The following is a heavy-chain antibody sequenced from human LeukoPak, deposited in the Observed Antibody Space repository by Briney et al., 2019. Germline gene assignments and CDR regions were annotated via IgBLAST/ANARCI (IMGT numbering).Heavy chain of an antibody. V-gene: IGHV3-11*04. CDR1: GFTFSDYY. CDR2: ISSSGSTI. J-gene: IGHJ3*02. CDR3: ARAHGGYYDFWSGSPRIDAFDI. Sequence: GGSLRLSCAASGFTFSDYYMSWIRQAPGKGLEWVSYISSSGSTIYYADSVKGRFTISRDNAKNSLYLQMNSLRAEDTAVYYCARAHGGYYDFWSGSPRIDAFDIWGQGTMVTVSS. D-gene: IGHD3-3*01.